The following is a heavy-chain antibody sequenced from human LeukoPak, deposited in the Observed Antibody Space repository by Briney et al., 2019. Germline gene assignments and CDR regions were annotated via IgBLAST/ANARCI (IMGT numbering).Heavy chain of an antibody. CDR2: IYYTGST. D-gene: IGHD5-18*01. CDR1: GGYISNYY. J-gene: IGHJ4*02. V-gene: IGHV4-59*12. CDR3: ARDPGGGYSYVPRKQRNYYFDY. Sequence: SETLSLTCTVSGGYISNYYWSWIRQPPGKGLEYIGSIYYTGSTYYNPSLKSRVTISVDMSKNQFSLKLSSVTAADTAVYYCARDPGGGYSYVPRKQRNYYFDYWGQGTLVTVSP.